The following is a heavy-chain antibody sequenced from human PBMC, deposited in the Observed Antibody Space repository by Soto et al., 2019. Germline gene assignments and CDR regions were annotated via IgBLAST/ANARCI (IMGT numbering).Heavy chain of an antibody. J-gene: IGHJ5*02. Sequence: QVQLVQSGAEVKKPGASVKVSCKASGYTFTSYGISWVRQAPGQGLEWMGWISAYNGNTNYAQKLQGRATMTTATSTSTASMELRSLRSDDPAVYYCAREGGSYLAWFDPWGQGTLVTVSS. D-gene: IGHD1-26*01. CDR3: AREGGSYLAWFDP. V-gene: IGHV1-18*01. CDR1: GYTFTSYG. CDR2: ISAYNGNT.